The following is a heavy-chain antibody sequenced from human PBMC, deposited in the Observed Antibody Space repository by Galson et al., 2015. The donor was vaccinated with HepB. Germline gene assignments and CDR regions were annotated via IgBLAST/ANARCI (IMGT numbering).Heavy chain of an antibody. CDR3: ATVPVLVPAPNYRQFGN. Sequence: SVKVSCKVSGYTLAELSIHWVRQATGRGLEWMGGFDPEEGETIYAQNFQARVTMTADPSTDTANMELSGLTSEDTAVYYCATVPVLVPAPNYRQFGNWGQGTLVAVSS. CDR1: GYTLAELS. D-gene: IGHD4/OR15-4a*01. J-gene: IGHJ1*01. V-gene: IGHV1-24*01. CDR2: FDPEEGET.